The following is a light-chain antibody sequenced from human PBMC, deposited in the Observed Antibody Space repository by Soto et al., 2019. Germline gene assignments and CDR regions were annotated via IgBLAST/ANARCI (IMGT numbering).Light chain of an antibody. V-gene: IGKV3-20*01. CDR2: GAS. J-gene: IGKJ2*01. CDR1: QSVSSSY. Sequence: EIMLTQSPGTLSLSPGERATLSCRASQSVSSSYLAWYQQKPGQTPRLLIYGASSRAPGIPDRFSGSGSGTDFTLTISRLEPEDFAVYYCQQYGSSPNTFGQGTKLEI. CDR3: QQYGSSPNT.